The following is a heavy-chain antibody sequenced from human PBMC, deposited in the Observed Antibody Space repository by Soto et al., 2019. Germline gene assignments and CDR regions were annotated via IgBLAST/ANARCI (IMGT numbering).Heavy chain of an antibody. V-gene: IGHV4-4*02. D-gene: IGHD3-9*01. J-gene: IGHJ4*02. CDR2: IYHSGST. CDR1: SGSISSSNW. Sequence: SSETLSLTCAVSSGSISSSNWWSWVRQPPGKGLEWIGEIYHSGSTNYNPSLKSRVTISVDTSKNQFSLKLSSVTAADTAVYYCARGVEYYDILTGYYRVYYFDYWGQGTLVTVSS. CDR3: ARGVEYYDILTGYYRVYYFDY.